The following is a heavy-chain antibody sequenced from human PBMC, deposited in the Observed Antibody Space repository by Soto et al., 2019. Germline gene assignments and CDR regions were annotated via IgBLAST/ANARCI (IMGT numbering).Heavy chain of an antibody. CDR3: ARAIAAAGYYMDV. Sequence: GASVKVSCKASGYTFTIYGIIWVRQAPGQGLEWMGWISAYNGNTNYAQKLQDRVTMTTDTSTSTAYMELRSLRSDDTAVYYCARAIAAAGYYMDVWGKGTTVTVSS. V-gene: IGHV1-18*01. CDR2: ISAYNGNT. CDR1: GYTFTIYG. J-gene: IGHJ6*03. D-gene: IGHD6-13*01.